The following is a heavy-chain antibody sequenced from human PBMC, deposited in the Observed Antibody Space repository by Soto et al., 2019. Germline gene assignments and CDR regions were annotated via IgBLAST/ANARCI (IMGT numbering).Heavy chain of an antibody. CDR1: GDSFNDYY. Sequence: GASVKVSCKTSGDSFNDYYIHWVRQAPGQGLEWMGWINPNGGGTKYAQRFQGRVTVTRDTSIRTVYMELSSLRSDDTAVYYCAGESGGATATLDYYYFYMDVWGKGTTVTVSS. CDR2: INPNGGGT. D-gene: IGHD5-12*01. V-gene: IGHV1-2*02. J-gene: IGHJ6*03. CDR3: AGESGGATATLDYYYFYMDV.